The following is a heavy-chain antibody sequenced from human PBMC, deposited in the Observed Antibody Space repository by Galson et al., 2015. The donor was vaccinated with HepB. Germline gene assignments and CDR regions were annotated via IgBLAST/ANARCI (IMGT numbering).Heavy chain of an antibody. CDR1: GFTFSNYD. J-gene: IGHJ3*02. V-gene: IGHV3-30-3*01. Sequence: SLRLSCAASGFTFSNYDMHWVRQAPGRGLEWVAVISYDGDSINYVDSVKGRFTISRDNSKNTQYLQMNSMRTEDTAVYYCARVRPSSYYDTSGYSSHAFDIWGQGTMVTVSS. D-gene: IGHD3-22*01. CDR3: ARVRPSSYYDTSGYSSHAFDI. CDR2: ISYDGDSI.